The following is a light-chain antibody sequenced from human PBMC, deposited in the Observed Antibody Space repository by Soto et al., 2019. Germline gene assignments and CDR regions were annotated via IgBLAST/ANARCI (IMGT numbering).Light chain of an antibody. CDR1: QSVSSN. J-gene: IGKJ5*01. Sequence: EILMTQSLATLSVSPGERATLSCRASQSVSSNLAWYQQKPGQAPRFLIYGASSRATGIPDRFSGSGSATDCTLTISRLEPQDFAVYYCQQYGGTPPITFGQGTRLEIK. CDR3: QQYGGTPPIT. V-gene: IGKV3-20*01. CDR2: GAS.